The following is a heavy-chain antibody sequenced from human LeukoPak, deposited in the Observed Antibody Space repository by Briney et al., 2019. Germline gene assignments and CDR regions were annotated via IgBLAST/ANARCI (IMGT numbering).Heavy chain of an antibody. CDR3: ARVALRFLEWLLAGDGRDNWFDP. J-gene: IGHJ5*02. Sequence: ASVKVSCKASGYTFTGYYMHWVGQAPGQGLEWMGWINPHSGGTYYAQKFQGRVTMTRDTSISTAYMELSRLRSDDTAVYYCARVALRFLEWLLAGDGRDNWFDPWGQGTLVTVSS. CDR2: INPHSGGT. D-gene: IGHD3-3*01. CDR1: GYTFTGYY. V-gene: IGHV1-2*02.